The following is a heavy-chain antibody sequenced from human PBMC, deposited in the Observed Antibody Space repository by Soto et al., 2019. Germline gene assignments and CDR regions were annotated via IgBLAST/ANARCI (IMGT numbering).Heavy chain of an antibody. CDR3: AKGLYYYDSTEGY. CDR2: ISYDGSNK. CDR1: GFTLSSYG. Sequence: PGVSLRLSCAASGFTLSSYGMHWVRQAPGKGLEWVAVISYDGSNKYYADSVKGRFTISRDNSKNTLYLQMYSLRAEDTAVYYCAKGLYYYDSTEGYWGQGTLVTVSS. J-gene: IGHJ4*02. V-gene: IGHV3-30*18. D-gene: IGHD3-22*01.